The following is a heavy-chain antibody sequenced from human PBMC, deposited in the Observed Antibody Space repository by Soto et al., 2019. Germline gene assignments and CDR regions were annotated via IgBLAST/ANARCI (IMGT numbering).Heavy chain of an antibody. CDR2: ISYDGSNK. D-gene: IGHD3-16*01. V-gene: IGHV3-30*18. CDR1: GFTFSSYG. Sequence: SGGGVVQPGRSLRLSCAASGFTFSSYGMHWVRQAPGKGLEWVAVISYDGSNKYYADSVKGRFTISRDNSKNTLYLQMNSPRAEDTAVYYCAKPLGDDAFDIWGQGTMVTVSS. CDR3: AKPLGDDAFDI. J-gene: IGHJ3*02.